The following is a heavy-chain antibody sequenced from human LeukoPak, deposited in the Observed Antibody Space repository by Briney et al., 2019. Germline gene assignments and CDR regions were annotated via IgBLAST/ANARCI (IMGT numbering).Heavy chain of an antibody. Sequence: GGSLRLSCAASGFTFSSYWMSWVRQAPGKGLEWVSIIKQDGSEKYYVDSVKGRFTISRDNAKNSLYLQMNSLRAEDTAVYYCARAYYGSGSSQVWGYWGQGTLVTVSS. D-gene: IGHD3-10*01. CDR1: GFTFSSYW. J-gene: IGHJ4*02. CDR2: IKQDGSEK. CDR3: ARAYYGSGSSQVWGY. V-gene: IGHV3-7*04.